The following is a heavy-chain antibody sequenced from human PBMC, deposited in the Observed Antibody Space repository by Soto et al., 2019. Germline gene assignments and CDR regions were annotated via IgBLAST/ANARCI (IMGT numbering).Heavy chain of an antibody. CDR1: GCSISDDTYS. CDR2: IYYSGTS. Sequence: PSETLSLTCTVSGCSISDDTYSWGWIRQPPGKGLEWIGSIYYSGTSSYNPSLESRVTMSVDTSKKQLSLRLRSVTATDTAVYYCAKVPCDDGGDCYFRAFDAWGQGTKVTVSS. V-gene: IGHV4-39*02. J-gene: IGHJ3*01. CDR3: AKVPCDDGGDCYFRAFDA. D-gene: IGHD2-21*01.